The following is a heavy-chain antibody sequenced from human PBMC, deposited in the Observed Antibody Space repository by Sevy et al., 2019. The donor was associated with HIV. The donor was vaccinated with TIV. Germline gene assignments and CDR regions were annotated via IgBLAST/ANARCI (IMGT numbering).Heavy chain of an antibody. V-gene: IGHV3-23*01. D-gene: IGHD6-19*01. CDR2: ISGSATGT. CDR3: AKDRDWLEEHYFDS. CDR1: YFTFSAYA. J-gene: IGHJ4*02. Sequence: GGSLRLSCAASYFTFSAYAMSWVRQAPGKGLEWVSTISGSATGTSFADSVKGRFTISRDNSKNTLYLQMNSLRPEDTAVYYCAKDRDWLEEHYFDSWGQGTLVTVSS.